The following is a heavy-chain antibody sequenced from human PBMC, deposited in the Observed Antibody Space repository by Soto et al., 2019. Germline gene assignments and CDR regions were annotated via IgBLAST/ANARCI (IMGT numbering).Heavy chain of an antibody. CDR1: GYTFTSYY. Sequence: GASVKVSCKASGYTFTSYYMHWVRQAPGQGLEWMGIINPSGGSTTYAQKFQGRVTMTRDTSTSTAYMELRSLRSDDTAVYYCARDSYDSSGYLYSYYYYGMDVWGQGTTVTVSS. CDR3: ARDSYDSSGYLYSYYYYGMDV. V-gene: IGHV1-46*01. D-gene: IGHD3-22*01. CDR2: INPSGGST. J-gene: IGHJ6*02.